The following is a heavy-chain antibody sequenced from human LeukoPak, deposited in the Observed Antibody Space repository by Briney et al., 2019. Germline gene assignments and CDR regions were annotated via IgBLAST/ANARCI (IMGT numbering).Heavy chain of an antibody. CDR2: ISGSGGST. D-gene: IGHD6-13*01. CDR1: GLTFSRHA. J-gene: IGHJ4*02. Sequence: GGSLRLSCAASGLTFSRHAMSWVRQAPGKGLEWVAGISGSGGSTYYADSVKGRFTISRDNSKNTLYLQMNSLRAEDTAVYYCAKGAAAGGYFDYWGQGTLVTVSS. V-gene: IGHV3-23*01. CDR3: AKGAAAGGYFDY.